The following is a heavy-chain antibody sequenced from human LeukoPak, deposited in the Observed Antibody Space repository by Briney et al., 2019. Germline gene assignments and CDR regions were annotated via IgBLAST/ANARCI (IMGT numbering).Heavy chain of an antibody. D-gene: IGHD4-17*01. Sequence: SETLSLTCTVSGGSVTSSGYYWSWIRQPPAKGLEWIGYIFYSGTTNYNPSLKSRVTISVDTSKNQFSLKLASVTAADTAVYYCARSTLTTRRNYYYSYGMDVWGQGTTVTVSS. CDR1: GGSVTSSGYY. J-gene: IGHJ6*02. CDR2: IFYSGTT. V-gene: IGHV4-61*08. CDR3: ARSTLTTRRNYYYSYGMDV.